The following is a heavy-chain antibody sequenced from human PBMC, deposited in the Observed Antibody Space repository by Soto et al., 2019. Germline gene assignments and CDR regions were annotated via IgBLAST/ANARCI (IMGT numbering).Heavy chain of an antibody. CDR2: ISTRGGST. CDR1: GFTFSTYA. CDR3: AKHGSGYDRHCDD. D-gene: IGHD5-12*01. Sequence: EAQLLESGGGLVQPGGSLRLSCAASGFTFSTYAMTWVRQAPGKGLEWVSDISTRGGSTYYADSVKGRFTISRDNSESTLYLQMTSLRAEDTAIYYCAKHGSGYDRHCDDWGPGTLVTVSS. J-gene: IGHJ4*02. V-gene: IGHV3-23*01.